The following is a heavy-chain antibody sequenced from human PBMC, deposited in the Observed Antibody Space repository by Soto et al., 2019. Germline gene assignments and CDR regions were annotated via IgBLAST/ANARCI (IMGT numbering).Heavy chain of an antibody. CDR2: ISSSSSTI. Sequence: GGSLRLSCAASGFTFSSYSMNWVRQAPGKGLEWVSYISSSSSTIYYADSVKGRFTISRYNAKNSLYLQMNSLRAEDTAVYYCARDDGSGGAFDIWGQGTMVTVSS. CDR3: ARDDGSGGAFDI. V-gene: IGHV3-48*01. CDR1: GFTFSSYS. J-gene: IGHJ3*02. D-gene: IGHD6-19*01.